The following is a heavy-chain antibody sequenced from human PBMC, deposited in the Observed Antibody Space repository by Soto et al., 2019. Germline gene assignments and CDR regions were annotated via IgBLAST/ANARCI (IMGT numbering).Heavy chain of an antibody. CDR2: ISAYNGNT. J-gene: IGHJ5*01. CDR3: ARWGIRIFGVVNWFDP. D-gene: IGHD3-3*01. V-gene: IGHV1-18*01. CDR1: GYTFTSYG. Sequence: ASVKVSCKASGYTFTSYGISWVRQAPGQGLEWMGWISAYNGNTNYAQKLQGRVTMTTDTSTSTAYMELRSLRSDDTAVYYCARWGIRIFGVVNWFDPWGQGTLVTVSS.